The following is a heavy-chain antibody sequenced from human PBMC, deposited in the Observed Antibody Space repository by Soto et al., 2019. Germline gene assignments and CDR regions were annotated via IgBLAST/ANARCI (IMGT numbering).Heavy chain of an antibody. Sequence: LRLSCAASGSTFSSYGMHWVRQAPGKGLEWVAVIWYDGSNKYYADSVKGRFTISRDNSKNTLYPQMNSLRAEDTAVYYCARGLLGYCSSTSCYTGIVATTLPDYWGQGTLVTVSA. V-gene: IGHV3-33*01. CDR3: ARGLLGYCSSTSCYTGIVATTLPDY. D-gene: IGHD2-2*02. J-gene: IGHJ4*02. CDR1: GSTFSSYG. CDR2: IWYDGSNK.